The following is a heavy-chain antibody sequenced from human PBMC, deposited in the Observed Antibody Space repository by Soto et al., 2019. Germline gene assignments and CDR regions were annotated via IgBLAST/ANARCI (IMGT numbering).Heavy chain of an antibody. D-gene: IGHD3-22*01. CDR2: INAGNGNT. J-gene: IGHJ4*02. Sequence: QVQLVQSGAEVKKPGASVKVSCKASGYTFTSYAMHCVREAPGQRLEWMGWINAGNGNTKYSQKFQGRVTITRDTSASTAYMELSSLRSEDTAVYYCARDEHTYYYDSSGYPGDYWGQGTLVTVSS. V-gene: IGHV1-3*01. CDR3: ARDEHTYYYDSSGYPGDY. CDR1: GYTFTSYA.